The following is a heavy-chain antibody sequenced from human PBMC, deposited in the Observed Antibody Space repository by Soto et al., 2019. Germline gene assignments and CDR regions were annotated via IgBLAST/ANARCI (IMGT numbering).Heavy chain of an antibody. CDR1: GFTVSSNY. CDR3: ARDVGGGYYDY. Sequence: GGSLRLSCAASGFTVSSNYMNWVRQAPGKGLEWVSVIFSGGNTYYADSVKARFTISRDNSQNMLYLQMNSLKADDTAVYYCARDVGGGYYDYWGQGTLVTVSS. V-gene: IGHV3-53*01. D-gene: IGHD6-25*01. CDR2: IFSGGNT. J-gene: IGHJ4*02.